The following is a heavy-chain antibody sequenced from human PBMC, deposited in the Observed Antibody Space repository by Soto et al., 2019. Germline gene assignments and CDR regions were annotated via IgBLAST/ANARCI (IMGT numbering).Heavy chain of an antibody. V-gene: IGHV4-59*11. CDR2: VFYNGST. CDR3: AREWYGP. CDR1: GGTISRHY. Sequence: KTSETLSLSCTVSGGTISRHYWSWIRQPPGKGLEWIGYVFYNGSTTYNPSLKTRVTMSVDTAKNHFSLELASVTAADTAVYYCAREWYGPWGQGILVTVSS. J-gene: IGHJ5*02.